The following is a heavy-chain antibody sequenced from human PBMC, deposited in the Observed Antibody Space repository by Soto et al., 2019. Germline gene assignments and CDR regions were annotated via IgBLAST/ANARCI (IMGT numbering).Heavy chain of an antibody. CDR1: GGTFSSYA. D-gene: IGHD5-12*01. J-gene: IGHJ6*02. CDR2: IIPIFGTA. Sequence: QVQLVQSGAEVKKPGSSVKVSCKASGGTFSSYAISWVRQAPGQGLEWMGGIIPIFGTANYAQKFQGRVTITADESTSTADMELSSLRSEDTAVYYCARRGYSGYDYYYYGMDVWGQGTTVTVSS. V-gene: IGHV1-69*01. CDR3: ARRGYSGYDYYYYGMDV.